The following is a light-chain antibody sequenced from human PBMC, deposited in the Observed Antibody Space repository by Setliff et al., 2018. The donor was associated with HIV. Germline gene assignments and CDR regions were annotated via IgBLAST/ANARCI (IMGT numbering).Light chain of an antibody. J-gene: IGLJ3*02. CDR1: SSNIGSNT. Sequence: QSVLTQPPSASGTPGQRITIPCSGSSSNIGSNTVNWYQQFPGTAPKLLISGDHQRPSGVPDRLSGSKSGTSASLAISGLQSEDEAYYYCQSYERSVTWVFGGGTQLTVL. CDR2: GDH. V-gene: IGLV1-44*01. CDR3: QSYERSVTWV.